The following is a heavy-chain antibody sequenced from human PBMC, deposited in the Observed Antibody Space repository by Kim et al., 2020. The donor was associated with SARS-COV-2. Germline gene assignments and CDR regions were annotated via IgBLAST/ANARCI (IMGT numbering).Heavy chain of an antibody. CDR1: GYTLTSYG. J-gene: IGHJ6*02. Sequence: ASVKVSCKASGYTLTSYGMHWVRQAPGQRLEWMAWINAGNGDTDYSQKFQGRVTITRDTSASTVYMELSSLTSEDTTVYYCARGSICNGGICRGDYYYGMDVWGQGTTVTVSS. CDR2: INAGNGDT. D-gene: IGHD2-15*01. V-gene: IGHV1-3*01. CDR3: ARGSICNGGICRGDYYYGMDV.